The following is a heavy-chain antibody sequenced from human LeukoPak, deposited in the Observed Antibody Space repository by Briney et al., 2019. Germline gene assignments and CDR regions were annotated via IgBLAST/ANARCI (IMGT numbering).Heavy chain of an antibody. CDR2: IYYSGNT. D-gene: IGHD3-22*01. Sequence: PSETLSLTCTVSGGSISSSSNYYWGWIRQPPGKGLEWIGSIYYSGNTYYNPSLKSRVTISVDTSKNQFSLKLSSVTAADTAVYYCARGDSGYYFDYWGQGTLVTVSS. CDR1: GGSISSSSNYY. V-gene: IGHV4-39*07. J-gene: IGHJ4*02. CDR3: ARGDSGYYFDY.